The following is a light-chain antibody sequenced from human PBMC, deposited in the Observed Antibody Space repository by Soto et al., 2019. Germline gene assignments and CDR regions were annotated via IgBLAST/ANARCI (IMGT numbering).Light chain of an antibody. Sequence: EIVMTQSPASLSVSPGERATLSCRASQSVAANYLAWYQQKRGQAPRLLIYGASSRATGIPDRFSGSGSGTDFTLTISRLEPEDFSVYYCHQYGTAPPTFGPGTKVDIK. CDR3: HQYGTAPPT. CDR2: GAS. CDR1: QSVAANY. J-gene: IGKJ3*01. V-gene: IGKV3-20*01.